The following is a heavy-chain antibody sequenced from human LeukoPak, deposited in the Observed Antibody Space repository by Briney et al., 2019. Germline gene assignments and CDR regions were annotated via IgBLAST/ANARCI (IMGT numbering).Heavy chain of an antibody. V-gene: IGHV4-31*03. CDR1: GGSISSGGYY. CDR3: AREGGRPYNWFDP. J-gene: IGHJ5*02. CDR2: IYYSGST. Sequence: SQTLSLTCTVSGGSISSGGYYWSWIRQHPGKGLEWIGYIYYSGSTYYNPSLKSRVIISVDTSKNQFSLKLSSVTAADTAVYYCAREGGRPYNWFDPWGQGTLVTVSS. D-gene: IGHD6-25*01.